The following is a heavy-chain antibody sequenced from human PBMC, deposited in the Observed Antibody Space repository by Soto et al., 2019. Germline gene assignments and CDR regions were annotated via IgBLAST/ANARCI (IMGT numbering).Heavy chain of an antibody. CDR1: GFALSSYW. Sequence: PGESVRISCAASGFALSSYWMHWVRQAPGKGLVWVSRIGSDGSGTTYADSVKGRFTISRDDAKNTVYLQMTSLSAEDTAVYYCTRVLAGTSGQFDYWGQGTLVTVSS. CDR3: TRVLAGTSGQFDY. CDR2: IGSDGSGT. J-gene: IGHJ4*02. V-gene: IGHV3-74*01. D-gene: IGHD1-26*01.